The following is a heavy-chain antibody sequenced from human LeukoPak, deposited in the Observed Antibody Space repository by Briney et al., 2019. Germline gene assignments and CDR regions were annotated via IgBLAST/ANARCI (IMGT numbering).Heavy chain of an antibody. Sequence: HPGGSLRLSCAASGFTFSSYEMNWVRQAPGKGLEWVSYISSSGSTIYYADSVKGRFTISRDNAKNSLYLQMNSLRAEDTAVYYCVSEWFAGGTREDYWGQGTLVTVSS. CDR1: GFTFSSYE. CDR2: ISSSGSTI. D-gene: IGHD3-10*01. CDR3: VSEWFAGGTREDY. V-gene: IGHV3-48*03. J-gene: IGHJ4*02.